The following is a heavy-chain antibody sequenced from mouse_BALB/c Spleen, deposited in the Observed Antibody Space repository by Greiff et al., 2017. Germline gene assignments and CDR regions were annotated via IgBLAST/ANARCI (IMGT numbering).Heavy chain of an antibody. CDR2: ISSGSSTI. J-gene: IGHJ2*01. CDR3: ARGKPDFDD. Sequence: EVKLVESGGGLVQPGGSRKLSCAASGFTFSSFGMHWVRQAPEKGLEWVAYISSGSSTIYYADTVKGRFTISRDNPKNTLFLQMTSLRSEDTAMYYCARGKPDFDDWGQGTTLTVSS. CDR1: GFTFSSFG. V-gene: IGHV5-17*02.